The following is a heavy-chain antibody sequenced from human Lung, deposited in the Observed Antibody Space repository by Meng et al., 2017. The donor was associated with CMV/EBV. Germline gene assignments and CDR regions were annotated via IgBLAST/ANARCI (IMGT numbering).Heavy chain of an antibody. Sequence: SVKVSCKASRGTFSNYAISWVRQAPGQGLEWMGAIVPVVLIPSYPRKFQGRVTITADKSTTTAYMELRSLRSEDTAVYYCAADSLGCGGECYYPFDFWDQGTLVTVSS. CDR1: RGTFSNYA. J-gene: IGHJ4*02. D-gene: IGHD2-21*01. V-gene: IGHV1-69*10. CDR3: AADSLGCGGECYYPFDF. CDR2: IVPVVLIP.